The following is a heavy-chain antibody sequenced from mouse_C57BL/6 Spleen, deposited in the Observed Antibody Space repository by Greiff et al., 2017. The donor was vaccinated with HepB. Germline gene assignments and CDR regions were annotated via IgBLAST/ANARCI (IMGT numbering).Heavy chain of an antibody. CDR3: TRDTTVVAGFDY. Sequence: VQLQQSGAELVRPGASVTLSCKASGYTFTDYEMHWVKQTPVHGLEWIGAIDPDTGGTAYNQKFKGKAILTADKSSSTAYMELRSLTSEDSAVYYWTRDTTVVAGFDYWGQGTTLTVSS. CDR2: IDPDTGGT. J-gene: IGHJ2*01. V-gene: IGHV1-15*01. D-gene: IGHD1-1*01. CDR1: GYTFTDYE.